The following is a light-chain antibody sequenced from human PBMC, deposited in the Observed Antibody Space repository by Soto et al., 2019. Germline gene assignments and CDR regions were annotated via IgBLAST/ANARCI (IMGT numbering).Light chain of an antibody. CDR2: KAS. Sequence: DIQMTQSPSTLSASVRDRVTITCRASQTISSWLAWFQQRPGRAPKFLIYKASSLKNGVPLRFSGSGSGTDFTLTISSLQPEDFATYYCQQSYSTPPTFGGGTKLDIK. J-gene: IGKJ4*01. V-gene: IGKV1-5*03. CDR3: QQSYSTPPT. CDR1: QTISSW.